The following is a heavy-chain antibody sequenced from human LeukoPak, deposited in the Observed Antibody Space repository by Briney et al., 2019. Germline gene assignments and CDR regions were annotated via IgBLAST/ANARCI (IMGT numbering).Heavy chain of an antibody. CDR3: ARDPAYYYDSSGYTPSGLGAFDI. J-gene: IGHJ3*02. D-gene: IGHD3-22*01. CDR1: GFTFSSYA. V-gene: IGHV3-30-3*01. Sequence: GGSLRLSCAASGFTFSSYAMHWVRQAPGKGLEWVAVISYDGSNKYYADSVKGRFTISRDNSKNTLYLQMNSLRAEDTAVYYCARDPAYYYDSSGYTPSGLGAFDIWGQGTMVTVSS. CDR2: ISYDGSNK.